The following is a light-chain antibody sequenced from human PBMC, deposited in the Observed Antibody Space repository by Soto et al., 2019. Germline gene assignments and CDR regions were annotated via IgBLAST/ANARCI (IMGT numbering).Light chain of an antibody. Sequence: DIQMTQSPSSLSASVGDRVTITCRASQYIHTHLAWYQQKPGNSPKLLVYGASTLHSGVPSRFSASGSGTDFIPTISSWQSEAVATYYCQPFDKAPWPFAPGTRV. CDR1: QYIHTH. CDR2: GAS. V-gene: IGKV1-27*01. J-gene: IGKJ1*01. CDR3: QPFDKAPWP.